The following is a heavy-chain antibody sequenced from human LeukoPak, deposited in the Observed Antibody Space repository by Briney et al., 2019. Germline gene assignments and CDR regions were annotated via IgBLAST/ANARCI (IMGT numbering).Heavy chain of an antibody. CDR3: ARLWFGEKYCGMDV. J-gene: IGHJ6*02. V-gene: IGHV7-4-1*02. D-gene: IGHD3-10*01. CDR1: GYTFTSYA. Sequence: ASVKVSCKASGYTFTSYAMNWVRQAPGQGLEWMGWINTNTGNPTYAQGFTGRFVFSLDTSVSTAYLQISSLKAEDTAVYYCARLWFGEKYCGMDVWGQGTTVTVSS. CDR2: INTNTGNP.